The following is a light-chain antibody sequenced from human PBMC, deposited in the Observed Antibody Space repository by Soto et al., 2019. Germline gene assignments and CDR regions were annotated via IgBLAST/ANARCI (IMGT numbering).Light chain of an antibody. Sequence: EIVLTQSPGTLSLSPGERATLSCRASQSVSSSYLAWYQQKPGQAPRLLIYGASSRATGTPDRFSGSGSGTDFTLTISRLEPEDFAVYYCQHRSNWPLTFGGGTKVDIK. CDR2: GAS. V-gene: IGKV3D-20*02. CDR3: QHRSNWPLT. J-gene: IGKJ4*01. CDR1: QSVSSSY.